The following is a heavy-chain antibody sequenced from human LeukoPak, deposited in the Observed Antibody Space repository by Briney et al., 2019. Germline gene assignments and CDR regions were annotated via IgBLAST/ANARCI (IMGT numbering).Heavy chain of an antibody. Sequence: GGSLRLSWVASGFTLDVYAMRWVRHAPGRGLEWVAGINWNSVSAVYAAFLKGRLTISRDDAKNSLFPQMNRLKTEDTALYCCTRGPRAYGSGSYMDVWGKGTTVTISS. D-gene: IGHD3-10*01. CDR1: GFTLDVYA. J-gene: IGHJ6*03. V-gene: IGHV3-9*01. CDR3: TRGPRAYGSGSYMDV. CDR2: INWNSVSA.